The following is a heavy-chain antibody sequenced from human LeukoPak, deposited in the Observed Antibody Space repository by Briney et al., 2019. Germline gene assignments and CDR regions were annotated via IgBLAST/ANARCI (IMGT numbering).Heavy chain of an antibody. CDR3: ARGTAITGYYFDY. Sequence: PSETLFLTCTVSGGSISSYYWSWIRQPPGKGLEWIGYIYYSGSTNYNPSLESRVTISVDTSKNQFSLKLNSVTAADTAVYYCARGTAITGYYFDYWGQGTLVTVSS. CDR1: GGSISSYY. V-gene: IGHV4-59*08. D-gene: IGHD1-20*01. CDR2: IYYSGST. J-gene: IGHJ4*02.